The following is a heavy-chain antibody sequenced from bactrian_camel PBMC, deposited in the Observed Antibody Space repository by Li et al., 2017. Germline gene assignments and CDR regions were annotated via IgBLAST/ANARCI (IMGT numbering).Heavy chain of an antibody. CDR2: IGSHGNT. CDR1: AYTPANVR. Sequence: HVQLVESGGGSVQAGGSLRLSCAFDAYTPANVRMAWFRQAPGKEREGVATIGSHGNTTYADSVQGRFTISKDNAKNILLLQMNSLKPEDTAMYYCAADLSTPRCALVSRTSYKFWGQGTQVTVS. V-gene: IGHV3S55*01. D-gene: IGHD1*01. CDR3: AADLSTPRCALVSRTSYKF. J-gene: IGHJ4*01.